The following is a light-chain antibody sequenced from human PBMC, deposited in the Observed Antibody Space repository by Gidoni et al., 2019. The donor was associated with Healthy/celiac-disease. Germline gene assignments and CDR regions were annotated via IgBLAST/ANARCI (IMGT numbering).Light chain of an antibody. CDR1: QGISSA. Sequence: AIQLTQSPSSLSASVGDRVTITCRASQGISSALAWYQQKPAKAPKLLIYDASSLESGVPSRFSGSGSGTDFTLTISSLQPEDFATYYCQQFNSYPITFXQXTRLXIK. CDR2: DAS. CDR3: QQFNSYPIT. J-gene: IGKJ5*01. V-gene: IGKV1-13*02.